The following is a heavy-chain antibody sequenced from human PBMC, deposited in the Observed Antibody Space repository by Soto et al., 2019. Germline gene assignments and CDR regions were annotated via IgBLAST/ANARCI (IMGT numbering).Heavy chain of an antibody. CDR3: ARFKGSSTNYYYGMDV. Sequence: PGESLKISCKGSGYSFTSYWIGWVRQMPGKGLEWMGIIYPGDSDTRYSPSFQGQVTISADKSISTAYLQWSSLKASDTAMYYCARFKGSSTNYYYGMDVWGQGTTVTVSS. J-gene: IGHJ6*02. D-gene: IGHD2-2*01. CDR2: IYPGDSDT. CDR1: GYSFTSYW. V-gene: IGHV5-51*01.